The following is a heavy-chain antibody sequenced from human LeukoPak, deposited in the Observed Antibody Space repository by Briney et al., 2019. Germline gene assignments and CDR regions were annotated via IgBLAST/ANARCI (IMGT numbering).Heavy chain of an antibody. J-gene: IGHJ4*02. CDR3: AREHSAAGTVFDY. Sequence: GASVKVSCKASGYTFTGYYMQWVRQAPGQGLEWMGWIKPKSVGTNYAQKFQSRVTMSRDTSISTAYMELSRLRSDDTAVYYCAREHSAAGTVFDYWGQGNLVTVSS. CDR2: IKPKSVGT. V-gene: IGHV1-2*02. CDR1: GYTFTGYY. D-gene: IGHD6-13*01.